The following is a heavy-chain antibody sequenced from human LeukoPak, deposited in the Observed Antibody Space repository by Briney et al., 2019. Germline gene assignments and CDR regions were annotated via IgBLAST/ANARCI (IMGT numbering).Heavy chain of an antibody. CDR2: ISAYNGNT. V-gene: IGHV1-18*01. D-gene: IGHD3-22*01. CDR1: GYTFTSYG. J-gene: IGHJ4*02. CDR3: ARVPPGLTYYYDSSGYYSLDY. Sequence: ASVKVSCKASGYTFTSYGISWVRQAPGQGLEWMGWISAYNGNTNYAQKLQGRVTMTTDTSTSTASMELRSLRSDDTAVYYCARVPPGLTYYYDSSGYYSLDYWGQGTLVTVSS.